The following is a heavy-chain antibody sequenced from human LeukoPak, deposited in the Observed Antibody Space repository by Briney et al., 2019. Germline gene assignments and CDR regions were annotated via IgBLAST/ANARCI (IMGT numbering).Heavy chain of an antibody. CDR1: GGTFSSYA. D-gene: IGHD5-12*01. CDR2: IIPIFGTA. CDR3: ARDHRTVATMFHYYYYMDV. J-gene: IGHJ6*03. Sequence: ASVKVSCKASGGTFSSYAISWVRQAPGQGLEWMGGIIPIFGTANYAQKFQGRVTITTDESTSTAHMELSSLRSEDTAVYYCARDHRTVATMFHYYYYMDVWGKGTTVTVSS. V-gene: IGHV1-69*05.